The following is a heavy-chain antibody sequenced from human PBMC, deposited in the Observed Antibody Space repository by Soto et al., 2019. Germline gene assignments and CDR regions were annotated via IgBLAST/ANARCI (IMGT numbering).Heavy chain of an antibody. V-gene: IGHV4-59*08. CDR2: IYYAGST. J-gene: IGHJ4*02. Sequence: SETLSLTCTVSGGPMISYYWSWIRQPPGRGLEWIGFIYYAGSTKYNPSLNSRVTISVDTSKNQFSLTVTSVSAADTAVYYCARRIVATETLDYWGQGTLITASS. CDR1: GGPMISYY. CDR3: ARRIVATETLDY. D-gene: IGHD5-12*01.